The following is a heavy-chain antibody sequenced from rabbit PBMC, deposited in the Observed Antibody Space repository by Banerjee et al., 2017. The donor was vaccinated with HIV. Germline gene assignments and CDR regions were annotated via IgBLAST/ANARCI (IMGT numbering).Heavy chain of an antibody. V-gene: IGHV1S40*01. J-gene: IGHJ4*01. CDR2: IYDGSSGST. CDR1: GFTISSSYY. D-gene: IGHD1-1*01. Sequence: QSLEESGGGLVKPGASLTLTCTASGFTISSSYYMCWVRQAPGKGLEWIACIYDGSSGSTYYASWAKGRFTISKTSSTTVTLQMTSLTAADTATYFCARGSYASTSGNSMGFNLWGQGTLVTVS. CDR3: ARGSYASTSGNSMGFNL.